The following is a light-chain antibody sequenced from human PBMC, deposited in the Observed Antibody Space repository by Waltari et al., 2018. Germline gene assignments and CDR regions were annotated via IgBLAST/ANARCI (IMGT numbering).Light chain of an antibody. Sequence: EIAMTQSPVTLSVSPGDTATLSCRASQSISINLAWYQQKPGQAPRLLIYAASTRASGIPARFSGSGSGTEFTLTISSLQPEDIATYYCQQFNASPRTFGQGTNVEIK. J-gene: IGKJ1*01. CDR2: AAS. CDR3: QQFNASPRT. V-gene: IGKV3-15*01. CDR1: QSISIN.